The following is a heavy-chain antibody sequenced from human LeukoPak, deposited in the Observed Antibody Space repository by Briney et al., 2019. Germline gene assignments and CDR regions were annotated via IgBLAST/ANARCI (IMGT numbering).Heavy chain of an antibody. D-gene: IGHD6-19*01. J-gene: IGHJ4*02. V-gene: IGHV3-30-3*01. CDR2: ISYDGSNI. CDR3: AREGPASGYSSGWVDY. Sequence: GGSLRLSCAASGFTFSSYAMHWVRQAPGKGLEWVAVISYDGSNIYYADSVKGRFTISRDNSKNTLYLQMNSLRAEDTAVYYCAREGPASGYSSGWVDYWGQGTLVTVSS. CDR1: GFTFSSYA.